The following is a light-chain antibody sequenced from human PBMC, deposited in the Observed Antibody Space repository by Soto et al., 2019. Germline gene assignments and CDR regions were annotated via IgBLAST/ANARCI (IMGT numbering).Light chain of an antibody. CDR3: QQYHTSPLT. Sequence: EIVLTQSPGTLSLSPGERATLSCRASQSVSSSYLAWYQQKPGLAPRLLIYGASIRATGIPDRFSGSGSGTDFTLTISRLEPEDFALYYCQQYHTSPLTFGQGTKVDIK. V-gene: IGKV3-20*01. CDR1: QSVSSSY. CDR2: GAS. J-gene: IGKJ1*01.